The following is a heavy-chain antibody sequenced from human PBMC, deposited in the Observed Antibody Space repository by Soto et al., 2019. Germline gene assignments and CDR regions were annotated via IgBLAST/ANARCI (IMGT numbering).Heavy chain of an antibody. J-gene: IGHJ4*02. CDR3: ARVFYGDYEVYFGY. V-gene: IGHV4-4*02. CDR2: IYHSGST. Sequence: SETLSLTCAVPGGSISSSNWWSWVRQPPGKGLEWIGEIYHSGSTNYNPSLKSRVTISVDKSKNQFSLKLSSVTAADTAVYYCARVFYGDYEVYFGYWGQGTLVTVSS. CDR1: GGSISSSNW. D-gene: IGHD4-17*01.